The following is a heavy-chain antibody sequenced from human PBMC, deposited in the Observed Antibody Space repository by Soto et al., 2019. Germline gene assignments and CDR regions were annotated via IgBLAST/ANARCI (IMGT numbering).Heavy chain of an antibody. J-gene: IGHJ3*02. CDR1: GGTFSSYA. CDR3: ATYAVDTAMVDAFDI. Sequence: ASVKVSCKASGGTFSSYAISWVRQAPGQGLEWMGVIIPIFGTANYAQKFQGRVTITADESTCTAYMELSSLRSEDTAVYSCATYAVDTAMVDAFDIWGQGTIVTVSS. V-gene: IGHV1-69*13. D-gene: IGHD5-18*01. CDR2: IIPIFGTA.